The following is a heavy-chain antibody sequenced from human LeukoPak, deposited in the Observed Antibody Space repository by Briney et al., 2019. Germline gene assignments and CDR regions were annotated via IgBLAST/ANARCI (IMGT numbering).Heavy chain of an antibody. CDR1: GRSFSGYY. Sequence: SETLSLTCAVYGRSFSGYYWSWIRQPPGKGLEWIGEINHSGGTTYNPSLKSRVTISVDTSKNQFSLKLSSVTAADTALYYCARVYWSNPAKYYFDYWGQGTLVTVSS. CDR2: INHSGGT. D-gene: IGHD2-8*02. V-gene: IGHV4-34*01. CDR3: ARVYWSNPAKYYFDY. J-gene: IGHJ4*02.